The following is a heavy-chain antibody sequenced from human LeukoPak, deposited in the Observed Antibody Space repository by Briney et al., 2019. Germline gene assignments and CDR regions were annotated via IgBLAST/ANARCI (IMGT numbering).Heavy chain of an antibody. Sequence: PSETLSLTWTLPAGSISTYYWSWIRQPPGKGLEWIGYMRYSGSTNYNPSFKSRATASVDMSKNQLSRKLSSVTAADTAVYYCASIAVRNNYFEYWGQGTLVTVSS. CDR3: ASIAVRNNYFEY. D-gene: IGHD6-19*01. J-gene: IGHJ4*02. CDR1: AGSISTYY. V-gene: IGHV4-59*01. CDR2: MRYSGST.